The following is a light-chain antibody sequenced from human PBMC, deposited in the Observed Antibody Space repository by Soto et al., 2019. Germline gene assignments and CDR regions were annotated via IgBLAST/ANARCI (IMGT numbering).Light chain of an antibody. V-gene: IGLV2-11*01. CDR3: CSYAGSYPWV. CDR1: SSDVGAYNY. Sequence: QSALTQPRSVSGSPGQSVTISCTGTSSDVGAYNYVSWYQHHPGKAPNVMLYDVSERPSGVPDRFSGSKSDNKASLNISGLQAEDEADYYCCSYAGSYPWVFGGGTKLTVL. CDR2: DVS. J-gene: IGLJ3*02.